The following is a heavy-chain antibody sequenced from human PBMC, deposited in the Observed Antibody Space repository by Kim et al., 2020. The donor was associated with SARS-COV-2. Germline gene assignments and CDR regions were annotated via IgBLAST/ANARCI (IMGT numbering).Heavy chain of an antibody. CDR1: GFTFSSYY. J-gene: IGHJ4*01. D-gene: IGHD3-10*01. CDR2: ISSNGGSS. V-gene: IGHV3-74*01. CDR3: ATTRPFYCGDDY. Sequence: GGSLRLSCAASGFTFSSYYMDWVRQAPGKGLEWVSRISSNGGSSNSEDSVTGRFTITREKDKTKLSLQMHSMRAETTAVYYCATTRPFYCGDDYWR.